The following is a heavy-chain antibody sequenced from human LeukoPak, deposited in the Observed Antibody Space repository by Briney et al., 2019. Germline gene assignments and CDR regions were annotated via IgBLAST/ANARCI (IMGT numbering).Heavy chain of an antibody. D-gene: IGHD3-10*01. V-gene: IGHV1-46*01. Sequence: GASVRVSCTASGYTFTDYYMHWVRQAPGQGLEWMGRINPSGGSTSYAQKFQGRVTMTRDTSTSTVYIELSSLISEATAVYYCARDLGYYSSGIFDYWGQGTLVTVSS. CDR2: INPSGGST. CDR1: GYTFTDYY. J-gene: IGHJ4*02. CDR3: ARDLGYYSSGIFDY.